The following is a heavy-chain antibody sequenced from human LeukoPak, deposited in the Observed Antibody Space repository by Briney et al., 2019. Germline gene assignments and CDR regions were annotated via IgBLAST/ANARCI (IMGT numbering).Heavy chain of an antibody. J-gene: IGHJ6*02. CDR1: GNSISNYA. V-gene: IGHV1-69*01. D-gene: IGHD3-16*01. Sequence: ASVNVSCKASGNSISNYAVSWVRQAPGQGFEWMGGIIPIFGTADYAQKFQGRVTITADQSTSTTYMALSSLKSEDTATYYCTTRACHAGGCSSSFYYYYGLHFWGQGTTVSVSS. CDR2: IIPIFGTA. CDR3: TTRACHAGGCSSSFYYYYGLHF.